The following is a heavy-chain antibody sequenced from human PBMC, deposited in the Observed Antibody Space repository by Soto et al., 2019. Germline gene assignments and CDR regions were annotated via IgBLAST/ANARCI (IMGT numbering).Heavy chain of an antibody. CDR2: IIPNFGPA. Sequence: SVKVSCKSSGGTFSSHSINWVRQAPGQGLEWMGGIIPNFGPANFAKKFQGRVTITADESTTTAYMELSSLTSEDTAVYYCATGSFTSTGGRIGYHYNAMDVWGQGTTVTVSS. J-gene: IGHJ6*02. V-gene: IGHV1-69*13. D-gene: IGHD1-1*01. CDR3: ATGSFTSTGGRIGYHYNAMDV. CDR1: GGTFSSHS.